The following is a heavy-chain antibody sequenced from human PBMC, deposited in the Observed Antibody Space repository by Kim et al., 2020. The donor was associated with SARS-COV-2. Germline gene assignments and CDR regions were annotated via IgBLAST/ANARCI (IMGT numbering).Heavy chain of an antibody. D-gene: IGHD6-13*01. CDR2: IVIGSGNT. CDR3: AADVVSSSYYYYYGMDV. Sequence: SVKVSCKASGFTFTSSAMQWVRQARGQRLEWIGWIVIGSGNTNYAQKFQERVTITRDMSTSTAYMELSSLRSEDTAVYYCAADVVSSSYYYYYGMDVWGQGTTVTVSS. V-gene: IGHV1-58*02. CDR1: GFTFTSSA. J-gene: IGHJ6*02.